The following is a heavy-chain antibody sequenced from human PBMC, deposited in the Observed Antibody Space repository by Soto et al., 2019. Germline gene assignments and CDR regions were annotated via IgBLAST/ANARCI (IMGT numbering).Heavy chain of an antibody. Sequence: GESLKISCQGSGYSFTNYWIGWVRQMPGKGLEWMGIIYVDDSDTRYSPSFQGQVLSSADKSISTAYLQWGSLKASDTAIYYCARSSGHFLAYGMDVWGQGTTVTVSS. V-gene: IGHV5-51*01. J-gene: IGHJ6*02. CDR2: IYVDDSDT. CDR1: GYSFTNYW. CDR3: ARSSGHFLAYGMDV. D-gene: IGHD3-3*01.